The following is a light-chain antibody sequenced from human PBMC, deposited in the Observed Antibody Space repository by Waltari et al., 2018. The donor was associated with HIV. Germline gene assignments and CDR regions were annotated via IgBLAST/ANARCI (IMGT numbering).Light chain of an antibody. CDR1: RSNIGSTY. Sequence: QSVLTQAPSASGTTGPRVTISCSGSRSNIGSTYVYWYQQSPGSAPKLLIYKEDQRPSGVPDRVSGSKSGTSASLAISGLRSEYEAVYYCAAWDDSLSGVAFGGVTNVTVL. CDR3: AAWDDSLSGVA. CDR2: KED. J-gene: IGLJ3*02. V-gene: IGLV1-47*01.